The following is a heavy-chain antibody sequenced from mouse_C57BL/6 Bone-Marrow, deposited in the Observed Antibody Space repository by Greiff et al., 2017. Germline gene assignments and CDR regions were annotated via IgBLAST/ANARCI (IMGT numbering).Heavy chain of an antibody. Sequence: FQLQQPGAELVKPGASVKLPCKASGYTFTIYWLPWLKPRPGQGLGWIGGLDPSDSYTNYNQKFKGKATLTVHTSSSTTYMQLSSLTSEDSAVYYCARFEYYGSSYEFAYWGQGTLVTVSA. CDR1: GYTFTIYW. V-gene: IGHV1-50*01. CDR3: ARFEYYGSSYEFAY. CDR2: LDPSDSYT. J-gene: IGHJ3*01. D-gene: IGHD1-1*01.